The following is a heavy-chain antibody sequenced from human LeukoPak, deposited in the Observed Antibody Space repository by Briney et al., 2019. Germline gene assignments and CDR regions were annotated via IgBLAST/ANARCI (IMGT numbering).Heavy chain of an antibody. D-gene: IGHD6-19*01. CDR1: GFTFSSYA. V-gene: IGHV3-30*04. J-gene: IGHJ4*02. CDR3: ASPSGGQWLVFDY. Sequence: GGSLRLSCAASGFTFSSYAMHWVRQAPGKGLEWVAVISYDGSNKYYADSVKGRFTISRDNSKNTLYLQMNSLRAEDTAVYYCASPSGGQWLVFDYWGQGTLVTVSS. CDR2: ISYDGSNK.